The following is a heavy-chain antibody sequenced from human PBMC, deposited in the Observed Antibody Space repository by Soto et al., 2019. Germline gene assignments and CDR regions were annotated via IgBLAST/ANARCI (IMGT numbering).Heavy chain of an antibody. CDR1: GGSISSGGYY. CDR2: IYYNGST. Sequence: QVQLQESGPGLVKPSQTLSLTCTVSGGSISSGGYYWSWIRQHPGKGLEWIGYIYYNGSTYYNPYLKSRFTISVDTSKNQFSLKLSSVTAADTAVYYCARVCGGDCHYGMDVLGQGTTVTVSS. J-gene: IGHJ6*02. CDR3: ARVCGGDCHYGMDV. D-gene: IGHD2-21*02. V-gene: IGHV4-31*03.